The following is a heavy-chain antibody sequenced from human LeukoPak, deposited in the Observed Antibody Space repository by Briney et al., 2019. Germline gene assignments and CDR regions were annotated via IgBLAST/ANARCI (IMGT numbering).Heavy chain of an antibody. CDR3: ARETSLAGFASGLGFNY. V-gene: IGHV4-59*01. J-gene: IGHJ4*02. CDR2: IYGSGYT. D-gene: IGHD6-19*01. CDR1: GGSISGWY. Sequence: PSETLSLTCTVSGGSISGWYWSWIRQPLGKGLEWIGYIYGSGYTNYNPSLKSRVTMSIDASKNHFSLKLTSVTAADTATYYCARETSLAGFASGLGFNYWGQRILVTVSS.